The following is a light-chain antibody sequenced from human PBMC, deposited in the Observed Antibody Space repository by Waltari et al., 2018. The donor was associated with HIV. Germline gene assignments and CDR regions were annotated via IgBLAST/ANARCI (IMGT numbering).Light chain of an antibody. CDR2: WAS. J-gene: IGKJ4*01. CDR1: QSVLHSSINKNY. V-gene: IGKV4-1*01. CDR3: QQYYSLPLT. Sequence: DIVMTQSPDSLAVSLGEGATINCRSSQSVLHSSINKNYLAWYQQRPGQPPKLLIYWASTRESGVPDRFSGSGSGTDFTLTISSLQAGDVAVYYCQQYYSLPLTFGGGTKVEI.